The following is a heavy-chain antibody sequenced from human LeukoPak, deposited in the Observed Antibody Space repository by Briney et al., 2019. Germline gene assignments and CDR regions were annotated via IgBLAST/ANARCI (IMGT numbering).Heavy chain of an antibody. CDR3: AKLAYLGWFDP. Sequence: GGSLRLSCAASGFTFSSYAMSWVRQAPGKGLEWVSSFSGSGGGTFYADSVKGRFTISRDNSRNTLYLQMNSLRAEDTAVYYCAKLAYLGWFDPWGQGTLVTVSS. J-gene: IGHJ5*02. CDR2: FSGSGGGT. CDR1: GFTFSSYA. V-gene: IGHV3-23*01.